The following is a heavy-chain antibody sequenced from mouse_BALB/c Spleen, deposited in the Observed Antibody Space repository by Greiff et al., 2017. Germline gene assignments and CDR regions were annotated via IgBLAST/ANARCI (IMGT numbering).Heavy chain of an antibody. V-gene: IGHV8-12*01. CDR2: IYWDDDK. CDR3: ARRGGGNSPMDD. Sequence: QVTLKESGPGILQPSQTLSLTCSFSGFSLSTSGMGVSWIRQPSGKGLEWLAHIYWDDDKRYNPSLKSRLTISKDTSRNQVFLKITSVDTADTATYYCARRGGGNSPMDDWGQGTSVTVSS. J-gene: IGHJ4*01. D-gene: IGHD2-1*01. CDR1: GFSLSTSGMG.